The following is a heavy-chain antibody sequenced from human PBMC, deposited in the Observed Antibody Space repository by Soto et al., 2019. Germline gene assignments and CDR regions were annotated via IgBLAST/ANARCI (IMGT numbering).Heavy chain of an antibody. J-gene: IGHJ4*02. CDR3: ARAPTPPYYYGSGSYYMGSAEDFDY. V-gene: IGHV1-18*01. CDR2: ISAYNGNT. D-gene: IGHD3-10*01. Sequence: ASVKVSCKASGYTFTSYGISWVRQAPGQGLEWMGWISAYNGNTNYAQKLQGRVTMTTDTSTSTAYMELRSLRSDDTAGYYCARAPTPPYYYGSGSYYMGSAEDFDYWGQGTLVTVSS. CDR1: GYTFTSYG.